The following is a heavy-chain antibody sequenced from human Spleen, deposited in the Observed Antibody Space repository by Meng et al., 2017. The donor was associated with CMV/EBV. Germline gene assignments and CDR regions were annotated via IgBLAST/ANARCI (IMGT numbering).Heavy chain of an antibody. J-gene: IGHJ4*02. CDR1: GFTFDDYA. V-gene: IGHV3-43D*03. CDR2: ISWDGGST. CDR3: AKAGGTIFGVVDY. Sequence: GESLKISCAASGFTFDDYAMHWVRQAPGKGLEWVSLISWDGGSTYYADSVKGRFTISRDNSKNSLYLQMNSLRAEDTALYYRAKAGGTIFGVVDYWGQGTLVTVSS. D-gene: IGHD3-3*01.